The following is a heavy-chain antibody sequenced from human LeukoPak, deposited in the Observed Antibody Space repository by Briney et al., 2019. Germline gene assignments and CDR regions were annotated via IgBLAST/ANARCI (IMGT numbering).Heavy chain of an antibody. CDR2: ISGSGGST. J-gene: IGHJ5*02. D-gene: IGHD6-13*01. Sequence: GGSLRLSCVASGFTFSSYSMSWVRQAPGKGLEWVSGISGSGGSTNYADSVKGRFTISRDNSKNTLCLQMNSLRAEDTAVCYCAKIAATPANWFDPWGQGTLVTVSS. V-gene: IGHV3-23*01. CDR1: GFTFSSYS. CDR3: AKIAATPANWFDP.